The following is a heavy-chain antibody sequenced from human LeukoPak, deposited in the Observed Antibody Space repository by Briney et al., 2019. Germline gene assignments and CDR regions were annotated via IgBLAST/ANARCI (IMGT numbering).Heavy chain of an antibody. V-gene: IGHV4-59*01. Sequence: SETLSLTCTVTGGSFSTYYGSWIRQPPGKGLEWICHFYYSGSTNYNPSLKSRVTISVDTSRNQFSLKLTSVTAADTAVYYCARGQGGNYYLNYFDYWGQGALVTVSS. CDR1: GGSFSTYY. J-gene: IGHJ4*02. CDR2: FYYSGST. D-gene: IGHD1-26*01. CDR3: ARGQGGNYYLNYFDY.